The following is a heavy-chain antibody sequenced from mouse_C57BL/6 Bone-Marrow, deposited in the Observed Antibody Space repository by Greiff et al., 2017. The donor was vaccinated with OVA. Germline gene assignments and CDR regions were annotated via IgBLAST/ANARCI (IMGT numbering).Heavy chain of an antibody. J-gene: IGHJ4*01. CDR1: GFTFSSYA. Sequence: EVKLMESGGGLVKPGGSLKLSCAASGFTFSSYAMSWVRQTPEKRLEWVANISDGGSYTYYPDNVKGRFTISRDNAKNNLYLQKSHLKSEDTAMYYGARRPYAMDYWGQGTSVTVSS. V-gene: IGHV5-4*03. CDR3: ARRPYAMDY. CDR2: ISDGGSYT.